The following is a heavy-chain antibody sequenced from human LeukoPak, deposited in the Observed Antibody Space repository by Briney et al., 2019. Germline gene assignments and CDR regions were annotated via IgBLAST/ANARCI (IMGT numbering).Heavy chain of an antibody. D-gene: IGHD6-19*01. CDR1: GGSFSGYY. J-gene: IGHJ4*02. CDR2: INHSGSA. Sequence: SETLSLACAVYGGSFSGYYWSWIRQPPGKGLEWIGEINHSGSANYNPSLKSRVTISVDTSKNQFSLKLSSVTAADTAVYYCARGRRGWYHFDYWGQGTLVTVSS. V-gene: IGHV4-34*01. CDR3: ARGRRGWYHFDY.